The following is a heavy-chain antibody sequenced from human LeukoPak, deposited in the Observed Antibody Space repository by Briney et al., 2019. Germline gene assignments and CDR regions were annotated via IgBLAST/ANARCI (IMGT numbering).Heavy chain of an antibody. CDR1: GFTFSNYW. J-gene: IGHJ4*02. CDR2: IKTDGSEK. V-gene: IGHV3-7*01. Sequence: GGSLRLSCEGSGFTFSNYWMGWVRQAPGKGLQWVANIKTDGSEKYYVDSVKGRFTISRDNAKNSLYLQMNSLRAEDTAVYYCARDLPPLDYWGQGTLVTVSS. CDR3: ARDLPPLDY.